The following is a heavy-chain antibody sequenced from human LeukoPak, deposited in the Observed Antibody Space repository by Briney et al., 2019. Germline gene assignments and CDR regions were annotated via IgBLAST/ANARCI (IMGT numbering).Heavy chain of an antibody. CDR1: GFTFSSYW. CDR3: ARDHEYYYGSGSFFFDY. D-gene: IGHD3-10*01. J-gene: IGHJ4*02. CDR2: IKQDGSEK. V-gene: IGHV3-7*04. Sequence: GGSLRLSCAASGFTFSSYWMSWVRQAPGKGLEWVANIKQDGSEKYYVDSVKGRFTISRDNAKNSLCLQMNSLRAEDTAVYYCARDHEYYYGSGSFFFDYWGQGTLVTVSS.